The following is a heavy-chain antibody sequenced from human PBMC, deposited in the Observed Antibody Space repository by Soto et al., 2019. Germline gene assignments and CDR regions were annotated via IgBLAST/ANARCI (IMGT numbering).Heavy chain of an antibody. V-gene: IGHV3-23*01. CDR2: FSGRGGGT. Sequence: EVQLLESGGGLVQPGGSLRLSCAASGFTFNSYTMSWVRQAPGKGLEWVSAFSGRGGGTYYADSVKGRFTISRDNSKITLSLQMNGLRAEDTAVYYCAKDVLEHSSSWYYFFDSWGQGTLVTVSS. D-gene: IGHD6-13*01. CDR3: AKDVLEHSSSWYYFFDS. J-gene: IGHJ4*02. CDR1: GFTFNSYT.